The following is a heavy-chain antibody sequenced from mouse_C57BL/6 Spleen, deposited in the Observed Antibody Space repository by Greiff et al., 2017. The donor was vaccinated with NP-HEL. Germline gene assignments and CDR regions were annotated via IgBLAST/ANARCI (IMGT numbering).Heavy chain of an antibody. CDR3: ARHTTVVARAMDY. CDR2: IYPGDGDT. CDR1: GYAFSSSW. V-gene: IGHV1-82*01. Sequence: VQLVESGPELVKPGASVKISCKASGYAFSSSWMNWVKQRPGKGLEWIGRIYPGDGDTNYNGKFKGKATLTADKSSSTAYMQLSSLTSEDSAVYFCARHTTVVARAMDYWGQGTSVTVSS. J-gene: IGHJ4*01. D-gene: IGHD1-1*01.